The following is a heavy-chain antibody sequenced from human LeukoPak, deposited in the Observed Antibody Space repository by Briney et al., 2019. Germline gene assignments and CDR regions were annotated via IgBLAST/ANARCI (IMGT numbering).Heavy chain of an antibody. Sequence: SETLSLTCAVSDYSISNAYYWGWIRQPPGRGLEWIGSISHGGSTHYNASLKGRVTISLEASKNQFSLRLSSVTAADTAVYYCARQADVPSSIGYFDFWGQGAPVTVSS. J-gene: IGHJ4*02. CDR1: DYSISNAYY. CDR2: ISHGGST. CDR3: ARQADVPSSIGYFDF. V-gene: IGHV4-38-2*01. D-gene: IGHD2/OR15-2a*01.